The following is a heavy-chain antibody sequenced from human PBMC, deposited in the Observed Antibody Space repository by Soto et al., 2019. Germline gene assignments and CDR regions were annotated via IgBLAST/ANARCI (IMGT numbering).Heavy chain of an antibody. Sequence: PGGSLRLSCAASGFTLSSYGMHWVRQAPGKGLEWVAVISYDGSNKYYADSVKGRFTISRDNSKNTLYLQMNSLREEDTAVYYCAKVRAPGWNYGMDVWGQGTTVTVSS. CDR1: GFTLSSYG. CDR3: AKVRAPGWNYGMDV. D-gene: IGHD6-19*01. J-gene: IGHJ6*02. V-gene: IGHV3-30*18. CDR2: ISYDGSNK.